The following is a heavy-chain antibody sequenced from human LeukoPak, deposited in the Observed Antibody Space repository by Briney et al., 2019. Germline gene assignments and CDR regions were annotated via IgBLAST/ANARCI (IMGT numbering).Heavy chain of an antibody. D-gene: IGHD3-22*01. CDR3: ARTPRGSYYDSSGYPHFDY. CDR1: GYSFTSYW. V-gene: IGHV5-51*01. CDR2: IYPGDSDT. J-gene: IGHJ4*02. Sequence: GESLKISCKGSGYSFTSYWIGWVRQMPGKGLEWMGIIYPGDSDTRYSPSFQGQVTILADKSISTAYLQWSSLKASDTAMYYCARTPRGSYYDSSGYPHFDYWGQGTLVTVSS.